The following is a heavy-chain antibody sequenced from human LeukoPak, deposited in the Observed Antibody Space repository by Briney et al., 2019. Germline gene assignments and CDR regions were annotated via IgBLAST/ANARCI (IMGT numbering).Heavy chain of an antibody. CDR2: IYSGGST. J-gene: IGHJ4*02. D-gene: IGHD3-22*01. CDR1: GFTVSSNY. Sequence: GGSLRLSCAASGFTVSSNYMSWVRQAPGKGLEWVSVIYSGGSTYYADSVKGRFTISRDNSKNTLYLQMNSLRAEDTAVYYCAKAPGGMIVSYFDYWGQGTLVTVSS. V-gene: IGHV3-53*01. CDR3: AKAPGGMIVSYFDY.